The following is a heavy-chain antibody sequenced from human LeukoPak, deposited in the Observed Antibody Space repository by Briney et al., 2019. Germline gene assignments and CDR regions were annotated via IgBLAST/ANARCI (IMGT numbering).Heavy chain of an antibody. Sequence: GGSLRLSCAASGFTFSSYGVHWVRQAPGKGLEWVAFIRYDGSNKYYADSVKGRFTISRDNSKNTLYLQMNSLRAEDTAVYYCAKDAYDYVVIGYNWFDPWGQGTLVTVSS. CDR2: IRYDGSNK. D-gene: IGHD3-16*01. V-gene: IGHV3-30*02. J-gene: IGHJ5*02. CDR3: AKDAYDYVVIGYNWFDP. CDR1: GFTFSSYG.